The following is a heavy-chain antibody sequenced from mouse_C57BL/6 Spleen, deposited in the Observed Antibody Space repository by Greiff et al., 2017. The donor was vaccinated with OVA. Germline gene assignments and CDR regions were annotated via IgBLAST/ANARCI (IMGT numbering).Heavy chain of an antibody. CDR1: GYTFTSYW. J-gene: IGHJ2*01. Sequence: VQLQQPGAELVRPGTSVKLSCKASGYTFTSYWMHWVKQRPGQGLEWIGVIDPSDSYTNYNQKFKGKATLTVDTSSSTAYMQLSSLTSEDSAVYYCASVYFFDYWGKGTTLTVSS. CDR3: ASVYFFDY. CDR2: IDPSDSYT. V-gene: IGHV1-59*01.